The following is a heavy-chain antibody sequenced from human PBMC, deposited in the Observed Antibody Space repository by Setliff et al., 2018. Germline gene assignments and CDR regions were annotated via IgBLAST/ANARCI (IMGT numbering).Heavy chain of an antibody. D-gene: IGHD2-21*02. CDR3: ARNWVTAQHYYYGMDV. CDR2: IWNDGSNK. Sequence: PGGSLRLSCVASGFTFSNYGIHRVRQAPGKGLEWVALIWNDGSNKFYGDSVRGRFTISRDNSKSTLYLQMDSLRAEDAAIYYCARNWVTAQHYYYGMDVWGQGTTVTVSS. CDR1: GFTFSNYG. V-gene: IGHV3-33*01. J-gene: IGHJ6*02.